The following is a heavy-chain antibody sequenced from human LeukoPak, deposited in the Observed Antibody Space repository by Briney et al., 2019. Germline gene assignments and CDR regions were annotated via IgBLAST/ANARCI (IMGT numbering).Heavy chain of an antibody. D-gene: IGHD1-26*01. CDR1: GFTFSNYA. CDR2: ISGSGNST. CDR3: ASLGAWYYFDY. J-gene: IGHJ4*02. Sequence: TGGSLRLSCAASGFTFSNYAMRWVRQAPGKGLEWVSGISGSGNSTYYADSVKGRFTISRDNAKNSLYLQMNSLRAEDTAVYYCASLGAWYYFDYWGQGTLVTVSS. V-gene: IGHV3-23*01.